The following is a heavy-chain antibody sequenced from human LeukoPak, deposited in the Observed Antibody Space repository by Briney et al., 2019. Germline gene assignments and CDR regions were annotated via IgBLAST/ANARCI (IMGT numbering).Heavy chain of an antibody. CDR1: GGSITSYY. D-gene: IGHD5-18*01. CDR3: ARAWYSHGTFDH. CDR2: IYNSGST. V-gene: IGHV4-59*01. J-gene: IGHJ4*02. Sequence: PSETLSLTCTVSGGSITSYYWNWIRQPPRQGLEWIGYIYNSGSTNYNPSLKSRVTISLDTSRNQFSLRLSSVIAADTAVYYCARAWYSHGTFDHWGQGTLVTVSS.